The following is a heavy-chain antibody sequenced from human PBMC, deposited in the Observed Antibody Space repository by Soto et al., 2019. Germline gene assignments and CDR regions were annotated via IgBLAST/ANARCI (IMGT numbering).Heavy chain of an antibody. D-gene: IGHD6-13*01. J-gene: IGHJ4*02. CDR2: IYYSGST. V-gene: IGHV4-39*01. Sequence: LSLTCTVSGGSISSSSYYWGWVRQPPGKGLEWIGSIYYSGSTYYNPSLKSRVTISVDTSKNQFSLKLSSVTAADTAVYYCARHGGIAAAGDFDYWGQGTLVTVSS. CDR3: ARHGGIAAAGDFDY. CDR1: GGSISSSSYY.